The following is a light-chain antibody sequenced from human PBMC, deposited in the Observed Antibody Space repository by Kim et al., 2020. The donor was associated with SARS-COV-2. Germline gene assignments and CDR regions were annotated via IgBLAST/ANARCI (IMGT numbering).Light chain of an antibody. J-gene: IGKJ4*01. CDR1: QSISTY. CDR3: QQSHTAPLLT. V-gene: IGKV1-39*01. CDR2: AAS. Sequence: DIQMTQSPSSLAASVGDRVTIACRASQSISTYLNWYQQNPGKAPKLLIYAASSLQSGVPSRFSGSGSGKDFTLTISSLQPEDFATYYCQQSHTAPLLTFGGGTKVDIK.